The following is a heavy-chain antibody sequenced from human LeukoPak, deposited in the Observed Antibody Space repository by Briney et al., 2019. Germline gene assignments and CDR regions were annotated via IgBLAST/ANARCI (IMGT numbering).Heavy chain of an antibody. CDR1: GGSISSSSYY. V-gene: IGHV4-39*01. J-gene: IGHJ3*02. CDR3: ARPTTTDAFDI. CDR2: IYYSGST. D-gene: IGHD4-17*01. Sequence: SETLSLTCTVSGGSISSSSYYWGWIRQPPGKGLEWIGSIYYSGSTYYNPSLKSRVTISVDTSKNQFSLKLSSVTAADTAVYYCARPTTTDAFDIWGQGTMVIVSS.